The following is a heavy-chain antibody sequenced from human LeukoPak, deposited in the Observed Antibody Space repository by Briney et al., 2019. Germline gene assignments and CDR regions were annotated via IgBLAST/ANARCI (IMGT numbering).Heavy chain of an antibody. Sequence: PSETLSLTCTVSGGSISSSSYYWGWIRQPPGKGLEWIGSIYYSGSTYYNPSLKSRVTISVDTSKNQFSLKLSSVTAADTAVYYCATPGRRDGYNFYYYYGMDVWGQGTTVTVSS. CDR3: ATPGRRDGYNFYYYYGMDV. CDR2: IYYSGST. J-gene: IGHJ6*02. D-gene: IGHD5-24*01. V-gene: IGHV4-39*01. CDR1: GGSISSSSYY.